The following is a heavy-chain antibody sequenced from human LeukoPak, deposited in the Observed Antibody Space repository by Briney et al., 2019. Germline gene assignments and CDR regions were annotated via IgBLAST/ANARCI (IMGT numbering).Heavy chain of an antibody. CDR1: GGSISSSSYY. J-gene: IGHJ4*02. V-gene: IGHV4-39*01. Sequence: SETLSLTCTVSGGSISSSSYYWGWIRQPPGKGLEWIGSIYYSGSTYYNPSLKSRVTISVDTSKNQFSLKLSSVTAADTAVYYCAFRGTLFDYWGQGTLVTVSS. CDR3: AFRGTLFDY. CDR2: IYYSGST.